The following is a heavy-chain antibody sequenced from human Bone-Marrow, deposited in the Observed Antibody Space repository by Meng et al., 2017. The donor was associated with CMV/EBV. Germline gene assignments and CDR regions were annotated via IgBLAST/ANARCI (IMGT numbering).Heavy chain of an antibody. J-gene: IGHJ5*02. CDR1: VGTFSSYT. CDR3: ARGGVVVPAGTPGGPNWFDP. Sequence: SSVKVSCKASVGTFSSYTISWVRQAPGQGLEWMGRIIPILGIANYAQKFQGRVTITADKSTSTAYMELSSLRSEDTAVYYCARGGVVVPAGTPGGPNWFDPWGQGTLVTVSS. D-gene: IGHD2-2*01. V-gene: IGHV1-69*02. CDR2: IIPILGIA.